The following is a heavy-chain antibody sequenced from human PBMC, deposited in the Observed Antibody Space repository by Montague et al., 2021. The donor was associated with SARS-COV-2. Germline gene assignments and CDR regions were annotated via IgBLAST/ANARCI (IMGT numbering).Heavy chain of an antibody. CDR3: AKGGCSGGSCYLYNWFDP. CDR1: GFTFSSYS. V-gene: IGHV3-48*01. J-gene: IGHJ5*02. CDR2: ISSSSSTI. Sequence: SLRLSCAASGFTFSSYSMNWVRQAPGKGLEWVSYISSSSSTIYYADSVKGRFTISRDNAKNSLYLQMNSLRAEDTAVYYCAKGGCSGGSCYLYNWFDPWGQGTLVTVSS. D-gene: IGHD2-15*01.